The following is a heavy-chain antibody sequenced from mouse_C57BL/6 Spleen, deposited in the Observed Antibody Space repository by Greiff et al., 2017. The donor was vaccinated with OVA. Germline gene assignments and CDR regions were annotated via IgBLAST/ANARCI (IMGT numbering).Heavy chain of an antibody. CDR2: IDPSDSYT. V-gene: IGHV1-69*01. CDR1: GYTFTSYW. Sequence: QVQLQQPGAELVMPGASVKLSCKASGYTFTSYWMHWVKQRPGQGLEWIGEIDPSDSYTNYNQKFTGKSTLTVDKSSSTAYMQLSSLTSEDSAVYYCARNYYGSSYFDYWGQGTTLTVSS. CDR3: ARNYYGSSYFDY. J-gene: IGHJ2*01. D-gene: IGHD1-1*01.